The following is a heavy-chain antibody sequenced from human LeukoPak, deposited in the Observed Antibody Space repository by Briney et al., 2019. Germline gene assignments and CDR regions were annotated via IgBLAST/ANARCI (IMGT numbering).Heavy chain of an antibody. CDR1: GGSISSYY. V-gene: IGHV4-59*12. Sequence: SETLSLTCTVSGGSISSYYWSWIRQPPGKGLEWIGYIYYSGSTNYNPSLKSRVTISVDTSKNQFSLKLSSVTAADTAVYYCARGKRGDFWSGYYLYFDYWGQGTLVTVSS. CDR2: IYYSGST. D-gene: IGHD3-3*01. J-gene: IGHJ4*02. CDR3: ARGKRGDFWSGYYLYFDY.